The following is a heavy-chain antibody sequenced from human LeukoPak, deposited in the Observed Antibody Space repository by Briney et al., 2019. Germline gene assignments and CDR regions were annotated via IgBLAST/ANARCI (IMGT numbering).Heavy chain of an antibody. CDR1: GGSITTSSYY. V-gene: IGHV4-39*07. CDR2: IYYSGST. D-gene: IGHD3-9*01. Sequence: SETLSLTCTVSGGSITTSSYYWGWIRQPPGKGLEWIGIIYYSGSTYYNPSLKGRVTISVDTSENQFSLKVRSVTAADTAVYYCARGFGYYDVLTAFWGQGTLVTVSS. CDR3: ARGFGYYDVLTAF. J-gene: IGHJ4*02.